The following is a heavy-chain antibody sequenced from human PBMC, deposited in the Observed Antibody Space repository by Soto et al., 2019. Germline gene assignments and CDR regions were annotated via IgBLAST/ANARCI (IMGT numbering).Heavy chain of an antibody. CDR3: VRQGLGVLHGLVDV. CDR2: FRSSGGT. D-gene: IGHD3-10*01. CDR1: GDSISSYN. V-gene: IGHV4-59*08. J-gene: IGHJ6*02. Sequence: QVQLQESGPGLVKPSETLSLTCTVSGDSISSYNLAWIRQPPGKGLEWIGYFRSSGGTSYNPSLSSRVASSADTSTNQFALRLTSVTAEDTAVYYCVRQGLGVLHGLVDVWRQGSTFNVSS.